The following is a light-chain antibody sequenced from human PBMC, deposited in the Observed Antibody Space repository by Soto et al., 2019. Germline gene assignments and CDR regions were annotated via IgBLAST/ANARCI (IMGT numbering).Light chain of an antibody. CDR3: SSYTSSSTGV. V-gene: IGLV2-14*01. Sequence: QSPLTQPPSVSVSPGQSITISCSGTSSDVGGYNYVSWYQQHPGKAPKLMIYEVNYRPSGVSNRFSGSKSGNTASLTISGLQAEDEADYYCSSYTSSSTGVFGTGTKVTVL. CDR2: EVN. CDR1: SSDVGGYNY. J-gene: IGLJ1*01.